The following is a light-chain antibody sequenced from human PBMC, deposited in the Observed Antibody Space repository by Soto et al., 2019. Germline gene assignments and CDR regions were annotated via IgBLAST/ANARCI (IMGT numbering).Light chain of an antibody. V-gene: IGKV1-33*01. CDR2: DAA. J-gene: IGKJ2*01. Sequence: IQMTQSPSSLSASAGDRVTITCQASQDIDNYLNWYQQKPGQAPKLLIYDAANLETGVPSRFSGRGSGTDFTFTISSLKPEDIATDDCQQYDKFPPYTFGQGTKLELK. CDR3: QQYDKFPPYT. CDR1: QDIDNY.